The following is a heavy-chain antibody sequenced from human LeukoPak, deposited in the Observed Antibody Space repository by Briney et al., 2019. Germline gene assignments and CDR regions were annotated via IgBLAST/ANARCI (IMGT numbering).Heavy chain of an antibody. CDR3: ARVASGGYSITYYFGY. V-gene: IGHV4-39*07. J-gene: IGHJ4*02. CDR1: GGSISSSSYY. D-gene: IGHD5-12*01. Sequence: SETLSLTCTVSGGSISSSSYYWGWIRQPPGKGLEWIGSIYYSGSTYYNPSLKSRVTISVDTSKNQFSLKLSSVTAADTAVYYCARVASGGYSITYYFGYWGQGTLVTVSS. CDR2: IYYSGST.